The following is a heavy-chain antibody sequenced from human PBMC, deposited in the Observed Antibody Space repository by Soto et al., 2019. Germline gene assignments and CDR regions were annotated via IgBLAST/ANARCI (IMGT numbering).Heavy chain of an antibody. CDR1: GYTFTSYD. Sequence: QVQLVQSGAEVKKPGASVKVSCKASGYTFTSYDINWVRQATGQGLEWMGWMNPNSGNTGYAQKLQGRVTMTRNTSISTAYMELSSLRSEDTAVYYCARGLHCTNGVCHPFDYWGQGNLVTVSS. CDR3: ARGLHCTNGVCHPFDY. CDR2: MNPNSGNT. D-gene: IGHD2-8*01. V-gene: IGHV1-8*01. J-gene: IGHJ4*02.